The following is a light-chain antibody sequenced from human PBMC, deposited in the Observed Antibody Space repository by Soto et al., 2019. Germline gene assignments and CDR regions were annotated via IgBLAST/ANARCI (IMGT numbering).Light chain of an antibody. CDR3: CSYAGSYTYV. CDR2: DVT. J-gene: IGLJ1*01. V-gene: IGLV2-11*01. Sequence: QSVLTQPRSVSGSPGQSVTISCTGTSSDVGGYNYVSWYQQHPGKAPKVMIYDVTKRPSGVPDRFSGSTSGNTASLTISGLQAEDEADYYCCSYAGSYTYVFGTGTKVTVL. CDR1: SSDVGGYNY.